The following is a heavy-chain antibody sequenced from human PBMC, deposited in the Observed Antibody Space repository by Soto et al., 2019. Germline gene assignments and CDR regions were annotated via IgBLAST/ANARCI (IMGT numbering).Heavy chain of an antibody. CDR3: AKGVVVVAGPFDY. CDR1: GFTFSSYA. CDR2: ISYDGSNK. V-gene: IGHV3-30-3*01. Sequence: QPGGSLRLSCAASGFTFSSYAMHWVRQAPGKGLEWVAVISYDGSNKYYADSVKGRFTISRDNSKNTLYLQMNSLRAEDTAVYYYAKGVVVVAGPFDYWGQGTLVTVSS. D-gene: IGHD2-15*01. J-gene: IGHJ4*02.